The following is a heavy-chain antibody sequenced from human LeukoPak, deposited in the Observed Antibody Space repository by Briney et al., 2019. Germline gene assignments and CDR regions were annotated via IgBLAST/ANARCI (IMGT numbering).Heavy chain of an antibody. J-gene: IGHJ4*02. V-gene: IGHV3-23*01. Sequence: GGSLRLSCAASGFTFSSYAMSWVRQAPGKGPEWVSAISGSGGSTYYADSVKGRFTISRDNSKNTLYLQMNSLRAEDTAVYYCANLYYDSSGYQPYYFDYWGQGTLVTVSS. CDR3: ANLYYDSSGYQPYYFDY. CDR1: GFTFSSYA. D-gene: IGHD3-22*01. CDR2: ISGSGGST.